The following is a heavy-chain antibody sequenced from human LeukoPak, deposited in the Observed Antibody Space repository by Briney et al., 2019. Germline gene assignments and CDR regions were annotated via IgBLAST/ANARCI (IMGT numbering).Heavy chain of an antibody. D-gene: IGHD2-2*01. CDR3: ARDGPQYLDCSSTSCYSDY. Sequence: GGSLRLSCAASGFTFSSYWISWVRQAPGKGLEWVANIKQDGSEKYYADSVKGRFTISRDNAKNSLYLQMNSLRAEDTAVYYCARDGPQYLDCSSTSCYSDYWGQGTLVTVSS. CDR2: IKQDGSEK. V-gene: IGHV3-7*01. CDR1: GFTFSSYW. J-gene: IGHJ4*02.